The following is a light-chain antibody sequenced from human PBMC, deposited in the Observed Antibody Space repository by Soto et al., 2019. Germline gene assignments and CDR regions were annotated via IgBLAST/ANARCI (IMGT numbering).Light chain of an antibody. CDR1: QSIRSH. J-gene: IGKJ3*01. V-gene: IGKV1-39*01. CDR2: GAS. CDR3: QQSFSSPFT. Sequence: DIQMTQSPSSLSASVGDRVSITCRASQSIRSHLNWFQHKPGKAPKVLIYGASSLQGGVPSRFSGSGSGTDFTLTIKSLQHEDFVTYYCQQSFSSPFTFGPGTKVDVK.